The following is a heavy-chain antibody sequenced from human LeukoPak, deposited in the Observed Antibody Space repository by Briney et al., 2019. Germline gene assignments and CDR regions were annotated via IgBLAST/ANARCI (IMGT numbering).Heavy chain of an antibody. J-gene: IGHJ4*02. CDR2: IYHSGST. CDR3: ARHGSVSSGALV. Sequence: SETLSLTCAVSGGSISSSGHSWSWIRQPPGKGLEWIGYIYHSGSTYYNPSLKSRVTISVDRSKNQFPLKLSSVTAADTAVYYCARHGSVSSGALVWGQGTLVTVSS. D-gene: IGHD3-22*01. CDR1: GGSISSSGHS. V-gene: IGHV4-30-2*01.